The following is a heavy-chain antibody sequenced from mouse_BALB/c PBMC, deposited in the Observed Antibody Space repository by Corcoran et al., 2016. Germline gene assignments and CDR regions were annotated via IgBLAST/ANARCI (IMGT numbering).Heavy chain of an antibody. CDR2: INPGSSTI. CDR3: ARLALRGYFDV. V-gene: IGHV4-2*02. D-gene: IGHD1-2*01. CDR1: GFDFSRYW. Sequence: EVKLLESGGSLVQPGGSLNLSCAASGFDFSRYWMSWARQAPGKGQEWIGEINPGSSTINYTPSLKDKFIISRDNAKNTLYLQMSKVRSEDTALYYCARLALRGYFDVWGAGTTVTVSS. J-gene: IGHJ1*01.